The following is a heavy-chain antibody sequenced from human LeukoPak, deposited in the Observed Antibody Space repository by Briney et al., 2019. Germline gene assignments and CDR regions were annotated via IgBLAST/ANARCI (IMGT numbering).Heavy chain of an antibody. V-gene: IGHV3-23*01. CDR1: GFTFNSYA. CDR3: AKVNPPGLYGGMDY. J-gene: IGHJ4*02. Sequence: GGSLRLSCAASGFTFNSYAMGWVRQAPGKGLEWVSTLGSDSVSMYYADSVKDRFTVSRDNSKNTLYLQMNSLRAEDTAVYYCAKVNPPGLYGGMDYWGQGTLVTVSS. CDR2: LGSDSVSM. D-gene: IGHD4-23*01.